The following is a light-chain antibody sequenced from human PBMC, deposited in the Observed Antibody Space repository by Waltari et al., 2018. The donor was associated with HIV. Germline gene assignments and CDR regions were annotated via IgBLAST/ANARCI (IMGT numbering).Light chain of an antibody. V-gene: IGLV2-11*01. CDR3: CSYAGSDTFVL. CDR2: DVS. J-gene: IGLJ2*01. Sequence: QSALTQPRSVSGSPGQSVTISCTGTSSDDGGDDYDSWYQQHPGEAPKLIIYDVSKRPSGVPDRFSGSKSGNTASLTISGLQAEDEADYYCCSYAGSDTFVLFGGGTKVTVL. CDR1: SSDDGGDDY.